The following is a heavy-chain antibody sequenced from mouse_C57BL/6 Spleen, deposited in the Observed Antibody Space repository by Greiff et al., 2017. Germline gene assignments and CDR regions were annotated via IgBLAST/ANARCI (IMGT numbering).Heavy chain of an antibody. CDR3: AREEGSFAY. CDR2: IYPRDGST. CDR1: GYTFSSYD. Sequence: LVESGPELVKPGASVKLSCKASGYTFSSYDINWVKQRPGQGLEWIGWIYPRDGSTKYNEKFKGKATLTVDTSSSTAYMELHSLTSEDSAVYFCAREEGSFAYWGQGTLVTVSA. J-gene: IGHJ3*01. V-gene: IGHV1-85*01.